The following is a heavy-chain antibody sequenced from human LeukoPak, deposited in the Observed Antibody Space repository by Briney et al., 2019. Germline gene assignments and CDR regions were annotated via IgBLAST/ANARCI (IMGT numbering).Heavy chain of an antibody. V-gene: IGHV3-74*01. D-gene: IGHD5-18*01. CDR3: ARALDTAIVTGPGGFGGY. CDR2: INSDGSTT. J-gene: IGHJ4*02. CDR1: GLTFSGYW. Sequence: GGSLRLSCAASGLTFSGYWMHWDRHAPGKGLVWVSRINSDGSTTTYADSVKGRFTISRDNAKKTLYLQMNSLRVEDTAVYYCARALDTAIVTGPGGFGGYWGQGTLVTVSS.